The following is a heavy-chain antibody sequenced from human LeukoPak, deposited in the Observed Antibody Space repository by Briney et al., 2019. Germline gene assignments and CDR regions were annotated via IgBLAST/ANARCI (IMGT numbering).Heavy chain of an antibody. CDR3: ARDPVLGHYYDSSGYVY. CDR2: ISYDGSNK. D-gene: IGHD3-22*01. J-gene: IGHJ4*02. V-gene: IGHV3-30*04. Sequence: GRSLRLSCAASGFTFSSYAMHWVRQAPGKGLEWVAVISYDGSNKYYADSVKGRFTISRDNSKDTLYLQMNSLRAEDTAVYYCARDPVLGHYYDSSGYVYWGQGTLVTVSS. CDR1: GFTFSSYA.